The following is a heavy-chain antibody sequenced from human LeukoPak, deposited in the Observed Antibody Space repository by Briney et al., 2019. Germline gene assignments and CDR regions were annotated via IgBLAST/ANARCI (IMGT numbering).Heavy chain of an antibody. J-gene: IGHJ4*02. CDR2: ISGSDGST. Sequence: PGGSLRLSCAASGFTFSSYAMSWVRQAPGKGLEWVSTISGSDGSTYYADSVKGRFTISRDNSKNTLYLQMNSLRAEDTAVYYCASLGGAYGGRLDYWGQGTLVTVSS. V-gene: IGHV3-23*01. CDR3: ASLGGAYGGRLDY. CDR1: GFTFSSYA. D-gene: IGHD4-23*01.